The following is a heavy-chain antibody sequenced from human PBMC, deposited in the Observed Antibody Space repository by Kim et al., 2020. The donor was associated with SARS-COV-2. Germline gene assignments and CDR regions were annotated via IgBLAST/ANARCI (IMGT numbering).Heavy chain of an antibody. CDR3: ASNSGNVRYFQY. V-gene: IGHV1-8*01. Sequence: ASVKVSCKASGYTFTSYDVNWVRRATGQGLEWMGWMNPNSGNTGYAQKFQGRVTMTRNTSISTAYMELSSLRSEDTAVYYCASNSGNVRYFQYWGQGTLFTVSS. J-gene: IGHJ1*01. CDR2: MNPNSGNT. CDR1: GYTFTSYD. D-gene: IGHD1-20*01.